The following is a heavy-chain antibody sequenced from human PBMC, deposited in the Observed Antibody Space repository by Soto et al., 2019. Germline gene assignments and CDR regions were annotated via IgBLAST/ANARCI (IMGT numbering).Heavy chain of an antibody. CDR2: IKEDGSEK. D-gene: IGHD2-2*03. J-gene: IGHJ4*02. CDR1: GFTFSSYW. V-gene: IGHV3-7*05. Sequence: EVQLVESGGGLVQPGGSLRLSCAASGFTFSSYWMAWVRLAPGKGLEWVANIKEDGSEKHYVDSVRGRFTISRDNAKNSLYLQMNSLGTEDTAVYYCARDRWILDYWGQGTLVTVSS. CDR3: ARDRWILDY.